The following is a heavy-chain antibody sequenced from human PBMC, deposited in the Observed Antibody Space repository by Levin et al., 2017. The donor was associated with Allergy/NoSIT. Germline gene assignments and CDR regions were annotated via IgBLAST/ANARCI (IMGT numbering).Heavy chain of an antibody. CDR3: AASHLTDYYDSSGYYGYDDYGMDV. CDR2: IYYSGST. CDR1: GGSISSYY. Sequence: SETLSLTCTVSGGSISSYYWSWIRQPPGKGLEWIGYIYYSGSTNYNPSLKSRVTISVDTSKNQFSLKLSSVTAADTAVYYCAASHLTDYYDSSGYYGYDDYGMDVWGQGTTVTVSS. J-gene: IGHJ6*02. V-gene: IGHV4-59*01. D-gene: IGHD3-22*01.